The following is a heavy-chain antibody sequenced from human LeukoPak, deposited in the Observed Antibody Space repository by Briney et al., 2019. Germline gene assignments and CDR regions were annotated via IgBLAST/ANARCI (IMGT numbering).Heavy chain of an antibody. CDR2: IYTSGST. D-gene: IGHD3-10*01. CDR1: GGSISSYY. J-gene: IGHJ5*02. Sequence: KPSETLSLTCTVSGGSISSYYWSWIRQPAGKGLEWIGRIYTSGSTNYNSSLKSRVTMSVDTSKNQFSLKLSSVTAADTAVYYCARGRTYYYGSGSFINWFDPWGQGTLVTVSS. V-gene: IGHV4-4*07. CDR3: ARGRTYYYGSGSFINWFDP.